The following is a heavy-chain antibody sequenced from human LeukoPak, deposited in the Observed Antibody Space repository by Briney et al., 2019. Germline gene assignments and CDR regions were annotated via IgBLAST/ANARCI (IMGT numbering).Heavy chain of an antibody. V-gene: IGHV3-30-3*01. Sequence: GRSLRLSCAASGFTFSSYAMHWVRQAPGKGLEWVAVISYDGSNKYYADSVKGRFTISRDNSKNTLYLQMNSLRAEDTAVYCCARDHAASITIFGVDPLNWFDPWGQGTLVTVSS. CDR3: ARDHAASITIFGVDPLNWFDP. CDR2: ISYDGSNK. CDR1: GFTFSSYA. J-gene: IGHJ5*02. D-gene: IGHD3-3*01.